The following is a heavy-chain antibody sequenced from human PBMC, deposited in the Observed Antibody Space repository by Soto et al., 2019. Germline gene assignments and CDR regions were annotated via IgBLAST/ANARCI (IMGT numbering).Heavy chain of an antibody. D-gene: IGHD6-6*01. CDR2: INHSGST. CDR3: ARGRRQLVPYYYYYYGMDV. Sequence: SETLCLTCAVYGGSFSGYYWSWIRQPPGKGLEWIGEINHSGSTNYNPSLKSRVTISVDTSKNQFSLKLSSVTAADTAVYYCARGRRQLVPYYYYYYGMDVWGQGTTVTV. CDR1: GGSFSGYY. J-gene: IGHJ6*02. V-gene: IGHV4-34*01.